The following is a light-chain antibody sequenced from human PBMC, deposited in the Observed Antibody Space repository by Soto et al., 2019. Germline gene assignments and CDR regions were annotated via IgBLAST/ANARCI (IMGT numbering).Light chain of an antibody. V-gene: IGKV1-39*01. CDR2: GAS. CDR3: QQSYTTPRT. CDR1: QNIRKF. J-gene: IGKJ1*01. Sequence: DIQMTQSPSSLSASVGDRVTITCRTSQNIRKFLSWYQVKSGKAPQLPIFGASNLHSGVPSRFSGSGSGTDFSLSISSLQAEDFATYYCQQSYTTPRTFGQGTKVDIK.